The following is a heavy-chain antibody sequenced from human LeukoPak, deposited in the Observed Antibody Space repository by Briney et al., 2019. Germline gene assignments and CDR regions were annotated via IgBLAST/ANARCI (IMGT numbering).Heavy chain of an antibody. D-gene: IGHD2-2*01. J-gene: IGHJ4*02. CDR1: GGSISSSNW. V-gene: IGHV4-4*02. Sequence: SGALSLTCAVSGGSISSSNWWSWVRQPPGKGLEWIGEIYHSGSTNYNPSLKSRVTISVDKSKNQFSLKLSSVTAADTAVYYCARAKGCSSTSCLFDYWGQGTLVTVSS. CDR2: IYHSGST. CDR3: ARAKGCSSTSCLFDY.